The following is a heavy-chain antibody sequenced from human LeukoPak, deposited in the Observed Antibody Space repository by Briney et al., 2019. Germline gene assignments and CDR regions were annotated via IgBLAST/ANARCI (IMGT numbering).Heavy chain of an antibody. V-gene: IGHV3-74*01. D-gene: IGHD6-19*01. CDR1: GFTFSTYW. CDR2: INTDGSST. Sequence: GGSLRLSCAASGFTFSTYWMHWVRQAPGKGLVWVSRINTDGSSTIYADSVKGRFTMYRDNAKKTLYLQMNSLRAEDTAVYYCARDEGDQWQPLDYWGQGTLVTVSS. J-gene: IGHJ4*02. CDR3: ARDEGDQWQPLDY.